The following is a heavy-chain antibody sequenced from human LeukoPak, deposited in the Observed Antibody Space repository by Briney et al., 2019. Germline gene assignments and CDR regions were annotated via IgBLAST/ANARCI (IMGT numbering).Heavy chain of an antibody. J-gene: IGHJ1*01. Sequence: GGSLRLSCIASEFIFSNYWMGWVRQAPGKGLQWVANIKTDGSEKYYVDSVKGRFTISRDNAKNSLYLQMNSLRAEDTAVYYCATYSSLNRREFQFWGQGTLLTVSS. CDR3: ATYSSLNRREFQF. V-gene: IGHV3-7*01. CDR2: IKTDGSEK. CDR1: EFIFSNYW. D-gene: IGHD3-22*01.